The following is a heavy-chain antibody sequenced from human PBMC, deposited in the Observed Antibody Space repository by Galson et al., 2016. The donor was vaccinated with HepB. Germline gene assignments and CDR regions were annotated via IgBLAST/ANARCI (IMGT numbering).Heavy chain of an antibody. CDR2: ISYDGNNK. J-gene: IGHJ4*02. Sequence: SLRLSCAASGFTFSSYAMHWVRQAPGKGLEWVADISYDGNNKSFAGSVKGRFTISRENSYNTLYLQMKSLRPEDTAVYYCAKDVGGSCVYLPDYWGQGALVTVSS. V-gene: IGHV3-30-3*01. D-gene: IGHD2-15*01. CDR3: AKDVGGSCVYLPDY. CDR1: GFTFSSYA.